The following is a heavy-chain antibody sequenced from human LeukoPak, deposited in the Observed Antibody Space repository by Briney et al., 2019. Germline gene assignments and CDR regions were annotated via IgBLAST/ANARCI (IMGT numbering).Heavy chain of an antibody. J-gene: IGHJ4*02. D-gene: IGHD5-12*01. Sequence: GGSLRLSCAASGFTFSTYAMSWVRQAPGKGLEWVSAISGTGDSTYYVDSVKGRFTISRDNSKNTLYLQMNSLRAEDTAVYYCAKHYNGYDYDLSDYWGQGTLVTVSS. CDR2: ISGTGDST. CDR3: AKHYNGYDYDLSDY. V-gene: IGHV3-23*01. CDR1: GFTFSTYA.